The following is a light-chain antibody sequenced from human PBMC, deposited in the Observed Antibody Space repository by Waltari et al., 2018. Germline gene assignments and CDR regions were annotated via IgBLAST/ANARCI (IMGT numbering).Light chain of an antibody. V-gene: IGKV4-1*01. CDR3: LQYYRRRT. CDR1: QSILYTPNDKNY. J-gene: IGKJ1*01. CDR2: WAS. Sequence: DIVMTQSPDSLAVSLGERATINCQSRQSILYTPNDKNYLAWYQQKPGQPPKLLIDWASTRRSGVPDRVSGSRSGTDFTLTISNLQAGDVAVYYCLQYYRRRTFGHGTKVGIE.